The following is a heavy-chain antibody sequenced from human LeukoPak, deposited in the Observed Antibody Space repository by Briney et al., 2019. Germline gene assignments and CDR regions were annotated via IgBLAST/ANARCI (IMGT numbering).Heavy chain of an antibody. V-gene: IGHV4-59*01. D-gene: IGHD3-22*01. CDR2: IYYSGST. CDR1: GGSISSYF. CDR3: ARDAGYDSSGSPLDY. J-gene: IGHJ4*02. Sequence: SETLSLTCTVSGGSISSYFWSWIRQPPGKGLEWIGYIYYSGSTNYNPSLKSRVTISVDTSKNQFSLKLSSVTAADTAVYYCARDAGYDSSGSPLDYWGQGTPVTVSS.